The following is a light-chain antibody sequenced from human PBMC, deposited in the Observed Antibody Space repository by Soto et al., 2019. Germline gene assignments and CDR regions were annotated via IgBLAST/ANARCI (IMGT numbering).Light chain of an antibody. CDR1: SSDVGTYTY. CDR3: SAYTVSSTYV. Sequence: QSVLTQPASVSGSPGQSIPISCTGSSSDVGTYTYVSWYQHHPGKAPKLIIYEVSYRPLGVSNRFSGSKSGNTASLTISGLQAEDEGDYYCSAYTVSSTYVFGTGTKLTVL. V-gene: IGLV2-14*01. CDR2: EVS. J-gene: IGLJ1*01.